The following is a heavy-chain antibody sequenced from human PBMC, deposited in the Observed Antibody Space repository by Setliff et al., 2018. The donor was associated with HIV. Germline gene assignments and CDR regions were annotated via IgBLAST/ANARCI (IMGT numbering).Heavy chain of an antibody. Sequence: GGSLRLSCAASGFTFRNYKFNWVRQAPGRGLEWVSSISIGSGGAIDYADFVKGRFTITRDNAKNSLYLQMNSLRAEDSAVYYCAMIPYYYYAMNVWGQGTTVTVSS. V-gene: IGHV3-48*03. CDR2: ISIGSGGAI. J-gene: IGHJ6*02. CDR3: AMIPYYYYAMNV. D-gene: IGHD2-2*02. CDR1: GFTFRNYK.